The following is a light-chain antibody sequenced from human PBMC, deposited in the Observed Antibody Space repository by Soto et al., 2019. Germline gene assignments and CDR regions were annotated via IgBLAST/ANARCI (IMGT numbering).Light chain of an antibody. J-gene: IGKJ5*01. Sequence: EIVLTQSPATLSVSPGERATLSCRASQSVSSYLAWYQQKPGQTPRLLIYGASSRATGIPDRFSGSGSGTDFTLTISILEPEDFAVYYCQQYGSSPPITFGQGTRLEIK. V-gene: IGKV3-20*01. CDR1: QSVSSY. CDR3: QQYGSSPPIT. CDR2: GAS.